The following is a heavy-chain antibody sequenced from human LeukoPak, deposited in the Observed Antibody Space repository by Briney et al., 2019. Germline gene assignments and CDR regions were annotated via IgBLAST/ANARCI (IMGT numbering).Heavy chain of an antibody. CDR2: ISGSGGST. CDR3: ARGPNYYYYMDV. V-gene: IGHV3-23*01. J-gene: IGHJ6*03. Sequence: GGTLRLSCVASGFTFSTYGMSWVRQAPGKGLEWVSAISGSGGSTYYADSVKGRFTISRDNAKNSLYLQMNSLRAEDTAVYYCARGPNYYYYMDVWGKGTTVTVSS. CDR1: GFTFSTYG.